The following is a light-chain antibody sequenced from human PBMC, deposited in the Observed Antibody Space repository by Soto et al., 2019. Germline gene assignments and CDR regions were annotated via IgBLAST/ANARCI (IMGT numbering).Light chain of an antibody. V-gene: IGLV3-21*02. J-gene: IGLJ1*01. CDR2: DDS. CDR3: QVWDRVSESYV. CDR1: NIGNKS. Sequence: SYYLTQPPSVSVAPGQTARITCGGFNIGNKSVHWYQQKPGQAPVLVVYDDSDRPSGIPERFSGSNSGNTATLTISRVEAGDEADYYCQVWDRVSESYVFGNGTKVTVL.